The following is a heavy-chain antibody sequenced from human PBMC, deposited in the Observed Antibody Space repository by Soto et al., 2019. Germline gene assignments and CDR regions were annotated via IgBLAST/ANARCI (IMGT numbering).Heavy chain of an antibody. J-gene: IGHJ5*02. CDR1: GFTFSSYA. V-gene: IGHV3-30-3*01. CDR2: ISYDGSNK. D-gene: IGHD6-13*01. Sequence: GGSLRLSCAASGFTFSSYAMHWVRQAPGKGLEWVAVISYDGSNKYYADSVKGRFTISRDNSKNTLYLQMNSLRAEDTAVYYCARESISSWYNWFDPWGQGTLVTVSS. CDR3: ARESISSWYNWFDP.